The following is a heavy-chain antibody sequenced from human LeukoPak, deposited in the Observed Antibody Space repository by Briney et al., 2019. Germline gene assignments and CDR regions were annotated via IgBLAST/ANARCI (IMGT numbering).Heavy chain of an antibody. CDR1: LDSTTSNF. V-gene: IGHV4-4*02. J-gene: IGHJ4*02. CDR2: IHRSGSP. Sequence: SETPSLTCTVSLDSTTSNFWSWVRQPPGKGLEWIGEIHRSGSPNYNPSLQSRVTISIDRSRNQIVLELSSVTAADTAVYYCAREILGGFNPGAYWGQGTLVTVSS. CDR3: AREILGGFNPGAY. D-gene: IGHD1-14*01.